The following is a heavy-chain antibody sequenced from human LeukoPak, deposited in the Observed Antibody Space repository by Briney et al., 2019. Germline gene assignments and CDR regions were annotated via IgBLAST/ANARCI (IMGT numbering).Heavy chain of an antibody. J-gene: IGHJ4*02. V-gene: IGHV3-15*01. CDR3: VGKFLGY. CDR2: ITSKSDGGST. Sequence: GGSLRLSCAASGITVSDTWMSWVRQLPGKGLQWVGHITSKSDGGSTKYAAPVNARFTISRDDSKNTVYLQMNSLKTEDTAVYYCVGKFLGYWGQGTPVIVSS. D-gene: IGHD3-10*01. CDR1: GITVSDTW.